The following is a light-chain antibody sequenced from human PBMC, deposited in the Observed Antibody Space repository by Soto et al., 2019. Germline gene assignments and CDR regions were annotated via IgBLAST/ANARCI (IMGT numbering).Light chain of an antibody. CDR1: SDDIGEYNY. Sequence: QSALTQPRSVSGSPGQSVTISCTGTSDDIGEYNYVSWYQQHPGKAPKLMTYDVSKRPSGVPDRFSGSKSGNTASLTISGLQAEDEADYYCCSYAGSYLRVFGGGTQLTVL. CDR3: CSYAGSYLRV. J-gene: IGLJ2*01. V-gene: IGLV2-11*01. CDR2: DVS.